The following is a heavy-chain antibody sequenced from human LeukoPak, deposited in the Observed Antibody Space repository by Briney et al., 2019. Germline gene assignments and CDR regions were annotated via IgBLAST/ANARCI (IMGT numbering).Heavy chain of an antibody. CDR3: ARVRYFDWLGGMDV. J-gene: IGHJ6*02. CDR1: GGSISSGDYY. CDR2: IYYSGST. V-gene: IGHV4-30-4*01. Sequence: SQTLSLTCTVSGGSISSGDYYWSWIRQPPGKALEWIGYIYYSGSTYYNPSLKSRATISVDTSKNQFSLKLSSVTAADTAVYYCARVRYFDWLGGMDVWGQGTTVTVSS. D-gene: IGHD3-9*01.